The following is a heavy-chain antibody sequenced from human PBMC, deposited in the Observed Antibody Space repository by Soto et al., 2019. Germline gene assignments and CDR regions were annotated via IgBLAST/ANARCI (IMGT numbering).Heavy chain of an antibody. Sequence: QVQLVQSGAEVKKPGASVKVSCKASGYTFTSYGISWVRQAPGQGLEWMGWISTYNGNTNYAQKLQGRVTMTTDTSTSTAYMELRSLRSDDTAVYYCARIHKWGYCSSTSCYSDYWGQGTLVTVSS. CDR3: ARIHKWGYCSSTSCYSDY. CDR2: ISTYNGNT. J-gene: IGHJ4*02. V-gene: IGHV1-18*01. D-gene: IGHD2-2*02. CDR1: GYTFTSYG.